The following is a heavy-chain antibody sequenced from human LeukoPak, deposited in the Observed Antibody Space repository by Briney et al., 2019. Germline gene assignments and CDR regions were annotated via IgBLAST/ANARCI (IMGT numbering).Heavy chain of an antibody. V-gene: IGHV4-4*07. CDR2: IYPSGGT. D-gene: IGHD2-2*01. CDR3: ARGRYCSSTSCYGPTFDY. J-gene: IGHJ4*02. CDR1: GGSITSYF. Sequence: SETLSLTCTVSGGSITSYFWSWIRQPPGKGLEWIGRIYPSGGTNYNPSLKSRVTMSVDTSKNKFSLKLSSVTAADTAVYYCARGRYCSSTSCYGPTFDYGGQGTRVIVS.